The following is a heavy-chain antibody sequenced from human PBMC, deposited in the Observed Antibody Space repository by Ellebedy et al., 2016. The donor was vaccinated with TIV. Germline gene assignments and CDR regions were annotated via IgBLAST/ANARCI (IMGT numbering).Heavy chain of an antibody. CDR1: GIPFSSYT. CDR2: ISDNGDYI. Sequence: PGGSLRLSCAASGIPFSSYTMNWVRQAPGKGLEWVSSISDNGDYIRYADSVKGRFTISRDNAKNSLYLQMNSLRTEDTAVYYCVRVSPGATRNYWGQGTLVTVSS. V-gene: IGHV3-21*01. D-gene: IGHD7-27*01. J-gene: IGHJ4*02. CDR3: VRVSPGATRNY.